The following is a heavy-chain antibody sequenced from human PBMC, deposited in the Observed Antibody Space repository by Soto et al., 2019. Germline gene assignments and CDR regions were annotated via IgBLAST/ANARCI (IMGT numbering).Heavy chain of an antibody. CDR2: ISIGSSYI. Sequence: PGGSLRLSCAASGFTFSTYTINWVRQAAVKGLEWVASISIGSSYIYYADSVKGGFTISRDNAKNSLYLQMNNLKAEDTAFYYCARMHDSGGNFDYWGQGTLVTVAS. CDR3: ARMHDSGGNFDY. CDR1: GFTFSTYT. V-gene: IGHV3-21*01. D-gene: IGHD3-22*01. J-gene: IGHJ4*02.